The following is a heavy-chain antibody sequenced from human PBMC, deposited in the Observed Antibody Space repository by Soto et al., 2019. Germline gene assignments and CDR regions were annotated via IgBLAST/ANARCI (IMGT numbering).Heavy chain of an antibody. V-gene: IGHV3-30*18. CDR3: AKGLGYCSGGSCYSEGYFDS. J-gene: IGHJ4*02. CDR1: GFTFSSYG. CDR2: VSYDGSNK. D-gene: IGHD2-15*01. Sequence: QVQLVESGGGVVQPGRSLRLSCAASGFTFSSYGMHWVRQAPGKGLEWVALVSYDGSNKNYAASVKGRFAISRDNSKNTXYXXMNMLRTEDAAVYYCAKGLGYCSGGSCYSEGYFDSWGQGALVTVSS.